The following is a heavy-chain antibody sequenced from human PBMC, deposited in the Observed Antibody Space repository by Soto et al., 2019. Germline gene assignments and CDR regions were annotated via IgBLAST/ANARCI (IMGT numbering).Heavy chain of an antibody. D-gene: IGHD3-10*01. V-gene: IGHV4-34*01. CDR1: GGSFSGYY. CDR3: ARGYTPGRFGELFFPEIPALYYFDY. CDR2: INHSGST. Sequence: QSQTLSLTCAVYGGSFSGYYWSWIRQPPGKGLEWIGEINHSGSTNYNPSLKSRVTISVDTSKNQFSLKLSSVTAADTAVYYCARGYTPGRFGELFFPEIPALYYFDYWGQGTLVTVSS. J-gene: IGHJ4*02.